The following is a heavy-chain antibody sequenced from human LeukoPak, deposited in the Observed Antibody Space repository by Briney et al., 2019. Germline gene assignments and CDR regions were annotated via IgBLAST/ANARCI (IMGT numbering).Heavy chain of an antibody. D-gene: IGHD3-10*01. CDR2: IQSNGNEK. CDR3: AKFGDTQPLE. J-gene: IGHJ4*02. V-gene: IGHV3-30*02. Sequence: GGSLRLSCAVSAFTFSDYAMHWVRQAPGKGLEWVASIQSNGNEKYSSDSLKGRFTISRDNSKNTLYLQMNSLRAEYTAVYYCAKFGDTQPLEWGQGTLVTVSS. CDR1: AFTFSDYA.